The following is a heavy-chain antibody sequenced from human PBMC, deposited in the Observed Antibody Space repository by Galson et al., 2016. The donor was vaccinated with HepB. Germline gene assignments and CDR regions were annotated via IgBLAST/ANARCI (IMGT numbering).Heavy chain of an antibody. V-gene: IGHV4-34*01. CDR3: ARGHNRPYVYGWYYFDA. Sequence: SETLSLTCAVYGGSFSGYSWSWLRQPPGEGLEWIGQINHSGSANYKPSLKSRVTISIHPSKNQFSLDLTSVTAADAAVYYCARGHNRPYVYGWYYFDAWGLGTLVTVSS. D-gene: IGHD6-19*01. CDR2: INHSGSA. J-gene: IGHJ4*02. CDR1: GGSFSGYS.